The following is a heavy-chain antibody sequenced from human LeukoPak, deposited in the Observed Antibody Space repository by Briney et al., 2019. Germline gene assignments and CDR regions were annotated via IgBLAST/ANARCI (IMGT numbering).Heavy chain of an antibody. J-gene: IGHJ5*02. CDR2: IYADGTT. Sequence: GGSLRLSCAASGFTFDDYAMHWVRQAPGKGLEWVALIYADGTTHYADSVKGRSTISKDTSQNTVYLQMNSLRAEDTAMYYCARDRAGTQAWVEFDPWGQGTLVTVSS. V-gene: IGHV3-66*02. D-gene: IGHD3-10*01. CDR1: GFTFDDYA. CDR3: ARDRAGTQAWVEFDP.